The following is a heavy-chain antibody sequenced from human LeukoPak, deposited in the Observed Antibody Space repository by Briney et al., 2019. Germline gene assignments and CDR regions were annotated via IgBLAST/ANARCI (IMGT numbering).Heavy chain of an antibody. J-gene: IGHJ4*02. D-gene: IGHD3-10*01. CDR2: ISSTSSYI. V-gene: IGHV3-21*01. CDR1: GFTFSRYT. CDR3: ARDPFSSGSY. Sequence: GGSLRLSCAASGFTFSRYTMNWVRQAPGKGLEWVPSISSTSSYIHYADSVKGRFTISRDNAKNSLFLQMNSLRAEDTAVYYCARDPFSSGSYWGQGTLVTVSS.